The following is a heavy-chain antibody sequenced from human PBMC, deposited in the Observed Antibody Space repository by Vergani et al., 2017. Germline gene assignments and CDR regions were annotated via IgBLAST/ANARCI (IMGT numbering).Heavy chain of an antibody. J-gene: IGHJ3*02. D-gene: IGHD1-1*01. V-gene: IGHV4-61*02. Sequence: QVQLQESGPGLVKPSQTLSLTCTVSGDSIFSGNYYWNWIRQPAEDELEWIGRIYTTGNTNYNPSLKSRVTISLDSSKNHFSLRLNSVTAADTAVYFCARGSTHWRQGAFDIWGQGTMVTVSS. CDR3: ARGSTHWRQGAFDI. CDR2: IYTTGNT. CDR1: GDSIFSGNYY.